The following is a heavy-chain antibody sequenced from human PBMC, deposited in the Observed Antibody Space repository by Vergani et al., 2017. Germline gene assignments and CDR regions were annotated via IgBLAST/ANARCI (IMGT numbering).Heavy chain of an antibody. J-gene: IGHJ3*02. V-gene: IGHV3-21*01. D-gene: IGHD2-2*01. Sequence: EVQLVESGGGLVKPGGSLRLSCAASGFTFSSYSMNWVRQAPGKGLEWVSSISSSSSYIYYADSVKGRFTISRDNAKNSLYLQMNSLRAEDTAVYYCARGQYGRDAFDIWGQGTTVTVSS. CDR1: GFTFSSYS. CDR2: ISSSSSYI. CDR3: ARGQYGRDAFDI.